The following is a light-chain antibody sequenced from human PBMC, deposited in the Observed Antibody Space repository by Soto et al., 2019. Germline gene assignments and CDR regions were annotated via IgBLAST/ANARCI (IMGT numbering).Light chain of an antibody. CDR2: SND. CDR3: AAWDDSLNGRYV. J-gene: IGLJ1*01. CDR1: TSNIGSNT. Sequence: QSVLTQPPSASGTPGQRVTISCSGSTSNIGSNTVNWYQQLPGTAPKLLFYSNDQRPSGVPDRFSGSKSGTSASLAISGLQSGDEADYYCAAWDDSLNGRYVFGTGTKLTVL. V-gene: IGLV1-44*01.